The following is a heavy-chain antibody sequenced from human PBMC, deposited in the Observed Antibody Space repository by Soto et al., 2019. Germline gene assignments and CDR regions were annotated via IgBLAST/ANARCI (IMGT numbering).Heavy chain of an antibody. CDR2: ISSSSSYI. V-gene: IGHV3-21*01. D-gene: IGHD2-8*01. J-gene: IGHJ4*02. Sequence: EVQLVESGGGLVQPGGSLRLSCAGSGFTFSSSTMSWVRQAPGKGLEWVSSISSSSSYIYYGGSLKGRFTISRDNAKNSLFLQMNSLRAEDTAVYYCVRDLGEMYAIWGQGTLVTVSS. CDR3: VRDLGEMYAI. CDR1: GFTFSSST.